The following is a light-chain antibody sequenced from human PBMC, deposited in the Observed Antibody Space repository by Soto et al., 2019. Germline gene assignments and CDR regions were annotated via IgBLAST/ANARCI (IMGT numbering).Light chain of an antibody. J-gene: IGLJ2*01. CDR3: QSYDSSLSGVV. CDR2: GNS. CDR1: SSNIGAGYD. V-gene: IGLV1-40*01. Sequence: QLVLTQPPSVSGAPGQRVTISCTRSSSNIGAGYDVHWYQQLPGTAPKLLIYGNSNRPSGVPDRFSGSKSGTSASLAITGLQAEDEADYYCQSYDSSLSGVVFGGGTKVTVL.